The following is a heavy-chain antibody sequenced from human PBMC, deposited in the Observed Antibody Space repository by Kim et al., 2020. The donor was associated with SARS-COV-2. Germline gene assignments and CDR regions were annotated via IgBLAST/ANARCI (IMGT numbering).Heavy chain of an antibody. J-gene: IGHJ6*02. V-gene: IGHV4-59*01. D-gene: IGHD5-18*01. CDR3: ARAAGYSYDPAGYYYYVMDV. Sequence: SETLSLICTVSGGSISGYYWSWIRQPPGKGLEWIGYIYYSGSTNYNPSLKSRVTISVDTSKNQFSLKLSSVTAADTAVYYCARAAGYSYDPAGYYYYVMDVWGQGTTVTVS. CDR1: GGSISGYY. CDR2: IYYSGST.